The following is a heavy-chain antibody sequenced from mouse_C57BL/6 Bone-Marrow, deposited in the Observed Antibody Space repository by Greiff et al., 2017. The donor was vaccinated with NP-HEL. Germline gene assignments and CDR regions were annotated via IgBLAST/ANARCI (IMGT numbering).Heavy chain of an antibody. CDR1: GFTFSSYA. Sequence: DVKLVESGGGLVKPGGSLKLSCAASGFTFSSYAMSWVRQTPEKRLEWVATISDGGSYTYYPDNVKGRFTISRDNAKNNLYLQMSHLKSEDTAMYYCARAPYSNYVWFAYWGQGTLVTVSA. CDR3: ARAPYSNYVWFAY. J-gene: IGHJ3*01. CDR2: ISDGGSYT. V-gene: IGHV5-4*03. D-gene: IGHD2-5*01.